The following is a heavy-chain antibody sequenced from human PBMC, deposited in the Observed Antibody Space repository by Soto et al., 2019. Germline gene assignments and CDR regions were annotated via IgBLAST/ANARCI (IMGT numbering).Heavy chain of an antibody. J-gene: IGHJ6*02. CDR3: ARERGALWFGELFSDYYYGMDV. CDR2: INYSRST. CDR1: GGSISSYY. V-gene: IGHV4-59*12. Sequence: SETLSLTCTVSGGSISSYYWSWIRQPPGKGLEWIGYINYSRSTNYNPSLKSRVTISVDTSKNQFSLKLSSVTAADTAVYYCARERGALWFGELFSDYYYGMDVWGQGTTVTVSS. D-gene: IGHD3-10*01.